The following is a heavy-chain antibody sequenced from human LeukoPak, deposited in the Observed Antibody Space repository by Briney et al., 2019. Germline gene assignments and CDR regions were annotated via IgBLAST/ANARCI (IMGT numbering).Heavy chain of an antibody. J-gene: IGHJ6*02. D-gene: IGHD4-11*01. CDR1: GGSFSGYY. CDR3: ASSTAYYYYGMDV. Sequence: KTSETLSLTCAVYGGSFSGYYWSWIRQPPGKGLEWIGEINHSGSTNYNPSLKSRVTISVDTSKNQFSLKLSSVTAADTAVYYCASSTAYYYYGMDVWGQGTTVTVYS. V-gene: IGHV4-34*01. CDR2: INHSGST.